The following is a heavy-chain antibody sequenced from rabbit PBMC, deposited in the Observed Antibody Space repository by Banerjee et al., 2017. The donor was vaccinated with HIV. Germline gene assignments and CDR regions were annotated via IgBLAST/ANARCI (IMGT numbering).Heavy chain of an antibody. Sequence: QEQVVESGGGLVKPEGSLTLTCTVSGFSFSNTYHMCWVRQAPGKGLEWIACIYAGTSGTTYYATWAKGRFTISKTSSTTVTLQMTSLTAADTATYFCARSPIDTGYYDLWGQGTLVTVS. J-gene: IGHJ3*01. CDR2: IYAGTSGTT. CDR1: GFSFSNTYH. V-gene: IGHV1S45*01. CDR3: ARSPIDTGYYDL. D-gene: IGHD1-1*01.